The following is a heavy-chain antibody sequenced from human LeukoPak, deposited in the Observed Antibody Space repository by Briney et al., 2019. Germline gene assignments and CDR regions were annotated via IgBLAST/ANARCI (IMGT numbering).Heavy chain of an antibody. CDR3: ARGRGGPPFDF. Sequence: HPGGSLRLSCAASGFSFRGYGMRWVRQAPGRGLEYVSAISAGGGTTDYLDSVKGRFTISRDNSKNTLYLQMDRLRGDDTAVYYFARGRGGPPFDFWGQKTVDSVAS. CDR1: GFSFRGYG. CDR2: ISAGGGTT. V-gene: IGHV3-64*02. J-gene: IGHJ4*02. D-gene: IGHD3-10*01.